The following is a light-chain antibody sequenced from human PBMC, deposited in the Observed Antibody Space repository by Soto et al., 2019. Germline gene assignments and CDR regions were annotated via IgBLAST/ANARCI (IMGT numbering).Light chain of an antibody. Sequence: IVVTQPPDAVCLSAGDRGTLSCRASQSVRSERLAWYQQKPGQAPRLVIFDASSRATGIPERFSGSGSGTDFTLTITRLEPEDFAVYSCQEYDGSPITFGLGTRLEIK. CDR3: QEYDGSPIT. V-gene: IGKV3-20*01. J-gene: IGKJ5*01. CDR1: QSVRSER. CDR2: DAS.